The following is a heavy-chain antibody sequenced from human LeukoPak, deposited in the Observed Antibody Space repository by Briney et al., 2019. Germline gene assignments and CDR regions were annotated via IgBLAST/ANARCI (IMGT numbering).Heavy chain of an antibody. V-gene: IGHV1-46*01. CDR1: GYTFTGYY. Sequence: ASVKVSCKASGYTFTGYYMHWVRQAPGQGLEWIGIINPSGGSTSYAQKFQGRVSMTRDTSTSTVYMELSSLRSEDTAVYYCARSQGGAFSYGTDYWGQGTLVTVSS. D-gene: IGHD5-18*01. J-gene: IGHJ4*02. CDR2: INPSGGST. CDR3: ARSQGGAFSYGTDY.